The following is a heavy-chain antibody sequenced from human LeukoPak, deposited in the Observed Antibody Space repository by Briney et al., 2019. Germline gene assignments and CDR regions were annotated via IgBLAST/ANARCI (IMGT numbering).Heavy chain of an antibody. Sequence: GGSLRLSCTASGFTFSSYEMNWVRQAPGKGLEWISYISSSGSATYYADSVKGRFTISRDNAQNSLYLRMNNLRAEDTAVYYCAAGSTWHWGQGTLVTVSS. V-gene: IGHV3-48*03. J-gene: IGHJ1*01. CDR2: ISSSGSAT. CDR1: GFTFSSYE. CDR3: AAGSTWH. D-gene: IGHD6-13*01.